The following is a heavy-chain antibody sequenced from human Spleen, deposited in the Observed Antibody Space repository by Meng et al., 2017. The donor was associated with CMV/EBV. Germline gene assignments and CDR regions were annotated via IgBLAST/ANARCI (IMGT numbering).Heavy chain of an antibody. CDR3: ARGSYLYQLLFSPYFDY. CDR2: INHSGST. V-gene: IGHV4-34*01. Sequence: YGGSFSGYYWSWIRQPPGKGLEWIGDINHSGSTNYNPSLKSRVTISVDTSKNQFSLKLSSVTAADTAVYYCARGSYLYQLLFSPYFDYWGQGTLVTVSS. D-gene: IGHD2-2*01. CDR1: GGSFSGYY. J-gene: IGHJ4*02.